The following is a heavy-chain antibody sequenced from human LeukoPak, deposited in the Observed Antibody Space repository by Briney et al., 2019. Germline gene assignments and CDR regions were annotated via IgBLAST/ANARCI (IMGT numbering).Heavy chain of an antibody. Sequence: QPGRSLRLSCAASGFTFDDYAMHWVRQAPGKGLEWVSGISWNSGSIGYADSVKGRFTISRDNAKNSLYLQMNSLRAEDTALYYCAKDPSLRLGELSLTFDYWGQGTLVTVSS. J-gene: IGHJ4*02. V-gene: IGHV3-9*01. CDR1: GFTFDDYA. CDR3: AKDPSLRLGELSLTFDY. D-gene: IGHD3-16*02. CDR2: ISWNSGSI.